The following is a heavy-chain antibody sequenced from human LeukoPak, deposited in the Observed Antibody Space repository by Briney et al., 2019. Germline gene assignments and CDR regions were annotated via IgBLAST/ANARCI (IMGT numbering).Heavy chain of an antibody. CDR2: VQRGGSYE. CDR3: ANIPNSFGPDY. CDR1: GFTLSNFG. D-gene: IGHD3-16*01. Sequence: PGGSLRLYCAASGFTLSNFGMDWVRRGPGKGREWVAFVQRGGSYEKYGDSVKGRFTISRDYSKNTLYLQMNSLRVEDTAVYYCANIPNSFGPDYWGQGSLVTVSS. V-gene: IGHV3-30*02. J-gene: IGHJ4*02.